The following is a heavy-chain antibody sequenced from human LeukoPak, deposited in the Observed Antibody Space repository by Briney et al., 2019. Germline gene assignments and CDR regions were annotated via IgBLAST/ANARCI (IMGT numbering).Heavy chain of an antibody. CDR1: GFTFSNYW. CDR3: IRDFRSADL. V-gene: IGHV3-74*01. J-gene: IGHJ5*02. CDR2: IYVDGRTT. Sequence: GGSLRLSCVASGFTFSNYWMHWVRQPPGKGLVWVSRIYVDGRTTNYVDSVKGRFTISRDNAKNTVYLEMNSLSVEDTATYYCIRDFRSADLWGQGTLVTVTS.